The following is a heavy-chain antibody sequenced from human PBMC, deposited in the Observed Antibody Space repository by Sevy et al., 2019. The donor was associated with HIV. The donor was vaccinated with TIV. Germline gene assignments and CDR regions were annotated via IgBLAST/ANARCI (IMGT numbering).Heavy chain of an antibody. CDR3: AKDLESYSSSWPYCFDY. J-gene: IGHJ4*02. D-gene: IGHD6-13*01. V-gene: IGHV3-30*02. CDR1: GSIFSLYG. Sequence: GGSLRLSCGASGSIFSLYGMHWVRQAPGKGLEWVAFIRFDGSDKYYADSGKGRFTISRDNSKNTLYLQMNSLRTEDTALYYCAKDLESYSSSWPYCFDYWGQGTLVTVSS. CDR2: IRFDGSDK.